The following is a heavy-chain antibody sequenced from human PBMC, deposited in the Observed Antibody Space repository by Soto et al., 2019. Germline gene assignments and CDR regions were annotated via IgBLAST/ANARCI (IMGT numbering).Heavy chain of an antibody. Sequence: GGSLRLSCAVSGFTFSNFALSWVRQAPGKGLECVSSITGSGVSTYYADSVEGRFTISRDNSKNTLYLQMNSLRADDTAVYYCAKLSRVYSPEAYWGQGTLVTVSS. CDR3: AKLSRVYSPEAY. J-gene: IGHJ4*02. D-gene: IGHD6-13*01. CDR2: ITGSGVST. CDR1: GFTFSNFA. V-gene: IGHV3-23*01.